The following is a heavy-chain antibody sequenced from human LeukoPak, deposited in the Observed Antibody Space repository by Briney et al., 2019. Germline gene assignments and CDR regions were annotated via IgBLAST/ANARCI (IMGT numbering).Heavy chain of an antibody. Sequence: PGGSLRLSCAASGFTFSTYSMNWVRQAPGKGLEWVSYISSSSSTIYYADSVKGRFTISRDNSKNTLYLQMNSLRAEDTAVYYCARGDIAAAPGYWGQGTLVTVSS. V-gene: IGHV3-48*01. CDR3: ARGDIAAAPGY. D-gene: IGHD6-13*01. CDR1: GFTFSTYS. J-gene: IGHJ4*02. CDR2: ISSSSSTI.